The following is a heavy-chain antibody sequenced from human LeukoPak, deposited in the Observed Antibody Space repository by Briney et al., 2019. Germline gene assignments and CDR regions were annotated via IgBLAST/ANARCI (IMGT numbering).Heavy chain of an antibody. J-gene: IGHJ3*02. Sequence: GESLKISCKGSGNTFTNYWIGWVRQLPGKGLEWMGIIYPGDSDTTYSPSFQGQVTISADKSISAASLQWSSLKASDTAMYYCARRLMYYYDTSGYDVAFDIWGQGTMVTVSS. CDR1: GNTFTNYW. CDR2: IYPGDSDT. D-gene: IGHD3-22*01. V-gene: IGHV5-51*01. CDR3: ARRLMYYYDTSGYDVAFDI.